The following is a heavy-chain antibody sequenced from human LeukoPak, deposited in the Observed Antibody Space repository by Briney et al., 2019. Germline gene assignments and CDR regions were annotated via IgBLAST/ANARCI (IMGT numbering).Heavy chain of an antibody. D-gene: IGHD3-10*01. CDR3: AHALRSSGGPRRYYFDY. CDR1: GFSLSSSGNG. J-gene: IGHJ4*02. V-gene: IGHV2-5*02. Sequence: VSGPTLVKPTETLTLTCAFSGFSLSSSGNGVGWIRQSPGKALEWLALFYWDDDLRYSPPLSSRLTITKDTSRDQVVLTLANVDHMDTATYFCAHALRSSGGPRRYYFDYWGQGALVTVSS. CDR2: FYWDDDL.